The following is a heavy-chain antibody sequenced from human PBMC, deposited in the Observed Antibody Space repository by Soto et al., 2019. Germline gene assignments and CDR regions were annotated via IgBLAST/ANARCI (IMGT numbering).Heavy chain of an antibody. CDR1: GGSISSGGYY. CDR2: IYYSGST. CDR3: ATVPTYYYDRSGYANAFDM. Sequence: SETLSLTCTVSGGSISSGGYYWSWIRQHPGKGLGWIGYIYYSGSTYHNPSLKSRINISVDTSKNQFSLKLSSVTAADTAVYYCATVPTYYYDRSGYANAFDMWGQGTMVTVSS. J-gene: IGHJ3*02. V-gene: IGHV4-31*02. D-gene: IGHD3-22*01.